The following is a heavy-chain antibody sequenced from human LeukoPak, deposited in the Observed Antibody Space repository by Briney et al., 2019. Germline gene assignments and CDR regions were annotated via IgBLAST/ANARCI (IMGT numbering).Heavy chain of an antibody. CDR2: IKQDGSEK. CDR3: ARKAYGLDV. V-gene: IGHV3-7*03. Sequence: PGGSLRFSCAPSGFTFSSYWMSRVRQAPGKGLEWVANIKQDGSEKYYVDSVKGRFTISRDNGKNSLYLQMNSLRAEDTAVYYCARKAYGLDVWGKGTTVTVSS. J-gene: IGHJ6*04. CDR1: GFTFSSYW.